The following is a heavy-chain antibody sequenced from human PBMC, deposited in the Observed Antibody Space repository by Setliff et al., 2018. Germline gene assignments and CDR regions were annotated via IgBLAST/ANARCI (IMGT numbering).Heavy chain of an antibody. Sequence: SETLSLTCAVYGGSFSGYYWSWLRQPPGKGLEWIGEINHSGSTNYNPSLKSRVTISVDTSENQFSLKLSSVTAADTAVYYCARGWGSGWSKEGAFDIWGQGTMVTVSS. D-gene: IGHD6-19*01. CDR2: INHSGST. CDR1: GGSFSGYY. CDR3: ARGWGSGWSKEGAFDI. V-gene: IGHV4-34*01. J-gene: IGHJ3*02.